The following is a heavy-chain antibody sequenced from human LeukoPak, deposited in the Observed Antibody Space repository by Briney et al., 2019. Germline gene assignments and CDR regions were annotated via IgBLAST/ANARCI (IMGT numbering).Heavy chain of an antibody. CDR3: TRDLLDWPRSKNPTHYYYYMDV. Sequence: GRSLRLSCAASGFTFSSSGMHWVRQAPGKGLEWVGFIRSKAYGGTTEYAASVKGRFTISRDDSKSIAYLQMNSLKTEDTAVYYCTRDLLDWPRSKNPTHYYYYMDVWGKGTTVTVSS. CDR2: IRSKAYGGTT. CDR1: GFTFSSSG. V-gene: IGHV3-49*04. J-gene: IGHJ6*03. D-gene: IGHD3-9*01.